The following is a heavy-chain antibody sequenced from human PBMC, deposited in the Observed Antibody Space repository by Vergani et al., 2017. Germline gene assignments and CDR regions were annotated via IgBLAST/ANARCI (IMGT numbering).Heavy chain of an antibody. CDR3: ARAEGVTTPFDY. V-gene: IGHV1-69*13. CDR2: IIPIFGTA. Sequence: QVQLVQSGAEVKKPGASVKVSCKASGYTFTSYGISWVRQAPGQGLEWMGGIIPIFGTANYAQKFQGRVTITADESTSTAYMELSSLRSEDTAVYYCARAEGVTTPFDYWGQGTLVTVSS. CDR1: GYTFTSYG. D-gene: IGHD4-17*01. J-gene: IGHJ4*02.